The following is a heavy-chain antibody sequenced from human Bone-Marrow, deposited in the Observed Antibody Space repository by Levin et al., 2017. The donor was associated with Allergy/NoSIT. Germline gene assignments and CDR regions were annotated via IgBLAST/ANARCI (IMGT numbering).Heavy chain of an antibody. D-gene: IGHD3-22*01. CDR1: GGSISSSSYY. CDR2: IYFSGST. J-gene: IGHJ4*02. Sequence: GSLRLSCTVSGGSISSSSYYWGWIRQPPGKGLEWIGSIYFSGSTYYNPSLKSRVTISVDTSKNQFSLRLSSVTAADTAVYYCARPYYYDSSAYYYFDYWGQGTLVTVSS. CDR3: ARPYYYDSSAYYYFDY. V-gene: IGHV4-39*01.